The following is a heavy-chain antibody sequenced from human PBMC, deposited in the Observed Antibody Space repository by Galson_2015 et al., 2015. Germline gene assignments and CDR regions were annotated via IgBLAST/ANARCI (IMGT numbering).Heavy chain of an antibody. CDR1: GFTFSSYE. D-gene: IGHD5-12*01. V-gene: IGHV3-30-3*01. CDR2: ISYDGSNK. CDR3: ARDSTRYSGYDYY. J-gene: IGHJ6*01. Sequence: SLRLSCAASGFTFSSYEMNWVRRAPGKGLEWVAVISYDGSNKYYADSVKGRFTISRDNSKNTLYLQMNSLRAEDTAVYYCARDSTRYSGYDYY.